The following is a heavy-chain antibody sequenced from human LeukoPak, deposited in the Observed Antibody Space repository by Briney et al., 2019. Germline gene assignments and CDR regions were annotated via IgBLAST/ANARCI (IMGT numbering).Heavy chain of an antibody. D-gene: IGHD6-13*01. Sequence: SETLSLTCTVSGGSISSSSYYWGWIRQPPGKGLEWIGSIYYSGSTYYKLSLKSRVTISVDTSKNQFSLKLRSVTAADTAVYYCARDVTENEQQLLHWGFRSPNWFDPWGQGTLVTVSS. CDR1: GGSISSSSYY. CDR2: IYYSGST. CDR3: ARDVTENEQQLLHWGFRSPNWFDP. J-gene: IGHJ5*02. V-gene: IGHV4-39*07.